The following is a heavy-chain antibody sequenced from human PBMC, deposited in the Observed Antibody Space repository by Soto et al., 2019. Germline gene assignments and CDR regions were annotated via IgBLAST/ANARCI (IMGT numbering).Heavy chain of an antibody. Sequence: GGSLRLSCAASGFTFSSYGMHWVRQAPGKGLEWVAVISYDGSNKYYADSVKGRFTISRDNSKNTLYLQMNSLRAEDTAVYYCAKDLEYSSSYYYGMDVWGQGTTVTVSS. D-gene: IGHD6-13*01. J-gene: IGHJ6*02. CDR1: GFTFSSYG. CDR3: AKDLEYSSSYYYGMDV. CDR2: ISYDGSNK. V-gene: IGHV3-30*18.